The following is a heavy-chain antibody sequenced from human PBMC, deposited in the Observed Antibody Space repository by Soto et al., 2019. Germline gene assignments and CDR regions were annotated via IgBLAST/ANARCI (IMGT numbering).Heavy chain of an antibody. V-gene: IGHV4-39*01. Sequence: LPETLSLTCTVSGGSISSSSYYWGWIRQPPGKGLEWIGSIYYSGSTYYNPSLKSRVTISVDTSKNQFSLKLSSVTAADTAVYYCARHLGYSSGWSSYYFDYWGQGTLVTVSS. J-gene: IGHJ4*02. CDR1: GGSISSSSYY. D-gene: IGHD6-19*01. CDR2: IYYSGST. CDR3: ARHLGYSSGWSSYYFDY.